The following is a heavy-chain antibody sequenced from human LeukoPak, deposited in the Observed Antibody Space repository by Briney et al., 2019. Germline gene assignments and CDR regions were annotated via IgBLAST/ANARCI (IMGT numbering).Heavy chain of an antibody. V-gene: IGHV4-39*07. D-gene: IGHD2-15*01. J-gene: IGHJ4*02. Sequence: SETLSLTCTVSGGSISSSSYYWGWIRQPPGKGLEWIGSIYYSGSTYYNPSLKSRVTISVDTSKNQFSLKLSSVTAADTAVYYCARVAIGYCSGGSCFGDYYFDYWGQGTLVTVSS. CDR3: ARVAIGYCSGGSCFGDYYFDY. CDR1: GGSISSSSYY. CDR2: IYYSGST.